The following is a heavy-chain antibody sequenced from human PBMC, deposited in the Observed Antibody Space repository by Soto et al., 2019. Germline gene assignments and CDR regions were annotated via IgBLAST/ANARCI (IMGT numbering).Heavy chain of an antibody. CDR1: GDSVSSNSAA. Sequence: QVQLQQSGPGLVKPSQTLSLTCAISGDSVSSNSAAWNWIRQSPSRGLEWLGRTYYRSKWYNDYAVSVKSRITINPDTSKNQFSLQLNSVTPEDTAVYYCARRTMVRGVIITPYYYYGMDVWGQGTTVTVSS. CDR2: TYYRSKWYN. D-gene: IGHD3-10*01. V-gene: IGHV6-1*01. CDR3: ARRTMVRGVIITPYYYYGMDV. J-gene: IGHJ6*02.